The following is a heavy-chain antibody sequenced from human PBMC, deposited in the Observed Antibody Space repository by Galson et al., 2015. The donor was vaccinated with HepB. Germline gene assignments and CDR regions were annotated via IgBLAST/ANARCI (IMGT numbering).Heavy chain of an antibody. Sequence: ALRLPCPAAGFTLSGHWMHWVRQAAGKGLVWVSRINTDGSITSYADSVKGRFTISRDNAKNMLYLQMTNLRAEDSAVYYCVRWSDVWGQGATVIVSS. CDR2: INTDGSIT. CDR3: VRWSDV. J-gene: IGHJ6*02. V-gene: IGHV3-74*01. CDR1: GFTLSGHW.